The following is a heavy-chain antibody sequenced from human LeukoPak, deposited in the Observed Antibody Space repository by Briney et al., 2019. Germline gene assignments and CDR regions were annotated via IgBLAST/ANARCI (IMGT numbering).Heavy chain of an antibody. Sequence: GGSLRLSCAGSGFTFSTDGMNWVRQAPGKGPEWVGFIRGKAYGGATGYTASVKGRFTISRDDSKSIAYLQMNSLRTEDTAVYYCICLTDPFDYWGQGSLVTVSS. V-gene: IGHV3-49*04. CDR2: IRGKAYGGAT. J-gene: IGHJ4*02. CDR3: ICLTDPFDY. CDR1: GFTFSTDG.